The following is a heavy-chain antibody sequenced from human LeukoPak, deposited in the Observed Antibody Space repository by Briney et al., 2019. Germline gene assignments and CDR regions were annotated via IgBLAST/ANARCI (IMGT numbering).Heavy chain of an antibody. V-gene: IGHV3-9*01. D-gene: IGHD3-22*01. J-gene: IGHJ4*02. Sequence: GGSLRLSCAASGFTFDDYAMHWVRQAPGKGLEWVSGISWNSGSIGYADSVKGRFAISRDNSKNTLYLQMNSLRAEDTAVYYRAIYADSSGGDYWGQGTLVTVSS. CDR2: ISWNSGSI. CDR1: GFTFDDYA. CDR3: AIYADSSGGDY.